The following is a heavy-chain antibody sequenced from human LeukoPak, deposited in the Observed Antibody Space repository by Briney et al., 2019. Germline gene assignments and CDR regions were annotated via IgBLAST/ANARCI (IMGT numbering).Heavy chain of an antibody. V-gene: IGHV4-4*02. CDR2: IYHSGSI. Sequence: SGTLSLTCAVSGDSISSSNWWSWVRPPPGKGLEWIGEIYHSGSINYNPSLKRRVTISLDNSKNQFSLSLTSVTAADTAVYYCAREAGGQWFDLWGQGTLVTVS. D-gene: IGHD3-16*01. J-gene: IGHJ5*02. CDR1: GDSISSSNW. CDR3: AREAGGQWFDL.